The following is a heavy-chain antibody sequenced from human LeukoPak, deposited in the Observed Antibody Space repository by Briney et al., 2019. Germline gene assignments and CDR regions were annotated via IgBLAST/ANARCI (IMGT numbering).Heavy chain of an antibody. V-gene: IGHV3-21*01. J-gene: IGHJ4*02. D-gene: IGHD3-9*01. CDR3: ARETGILAGLMGTYYFDY. CDR2: ISSSSSYI. Sequence: PGGSLRLSCAASGFTFSSYSMNWVRQAPGKGLEWGSSISSSSSYIYYADSLKGRFTTSRDNAKNSLYLQMNSLRAEDTAVYYCARETGILAGLMGTYYFDYWGQGTLVTVSS. CDR1: GFTFSSYS.